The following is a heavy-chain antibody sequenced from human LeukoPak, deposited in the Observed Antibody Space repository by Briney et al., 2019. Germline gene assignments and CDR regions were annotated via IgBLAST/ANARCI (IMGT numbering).Heavy chain of an antibody. CDR3: ARGLTTVTFPDAFDI. Sequence: SQTLSLTCTVSGGSISSGGYYWSWIRQHPGKGLEWIGHIYYSGSTYYNPSLKSRVTISVDTSKNQFSLKLSSVTAADTAVYYCARGLTTVTFPDAFDIWGQGTMVTVSS. J-gene: IGHJ3*02. CDR1: GGSISSGGYY. D-gene: IGHD4-17*01. V-gene: IGHV4-31*03. CDR2: IYYSGST.